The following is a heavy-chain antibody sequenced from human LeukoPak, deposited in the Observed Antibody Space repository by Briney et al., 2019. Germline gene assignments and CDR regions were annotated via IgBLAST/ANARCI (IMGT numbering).Heavy chain of an antibody. V-gene: IGHV3-43D*04. CDR2: ISWEGDTT. CDR3: TRDTDYGSATNYFDH. J-gene: IGHJ4*02. Sequence: GSLRLSCAASGFTFDDYAMHWVRQAPGKGLEWVSLISWEGDTTYYADSVRGRFTISRDNSKNSLYLQMNSLTADDTAFYYCTRDTDYGSATNYFDHWGQGTLVSVSS. CDR1: GFTFDDYA. D-gene: IGHD3-10*01.